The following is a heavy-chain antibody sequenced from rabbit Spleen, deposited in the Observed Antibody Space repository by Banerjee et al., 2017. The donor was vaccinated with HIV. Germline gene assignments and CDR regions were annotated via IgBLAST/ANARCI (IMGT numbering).Heavy chain of an antibody. CDR1: GFSFSSSDY. CDR2: INMVTGKS. Sequence: QSLEESGGDLVKPGASLTLTCKASGFSFSSSDYMCWVRQAPGKGLEWITCINMVTGKSVYASWAKGRFTISKTSSTTVTLQVTSLTVADTATYFCARDTSSSFSSYGMDLWGPGTLVTVS. D-gene: IGHD1-1*01. CDR3: ARDTSSSFSSYGMDL. V-gene: IGHV1S40*01. J-gene: IGHJ6*01.